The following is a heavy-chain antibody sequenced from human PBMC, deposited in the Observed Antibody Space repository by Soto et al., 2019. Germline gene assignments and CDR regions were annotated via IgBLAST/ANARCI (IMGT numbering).Heavy chain of an antibody. D-gene: IGHD6-13*01. CDR2: IYYSGST. CDR1: GGSISSSSYY. CDR3: ASNTGYSSSWVDY. V-gene: IGHV4-39*01. J-gene: IGHJ4*02. Sequence: PSETLSLTCTVSGGSISSSSYYWGWIRQPPGKGLEWIGSIYYSGSTYYNPSLKSRVTISVDTSKNQFSLKLSSVTAADTAVYYCASNTGYSSSWVDYWGQGALVTVSS.